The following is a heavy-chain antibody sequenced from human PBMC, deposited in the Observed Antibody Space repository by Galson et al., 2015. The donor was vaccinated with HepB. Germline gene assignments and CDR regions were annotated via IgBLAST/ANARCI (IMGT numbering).Heavy chain of an antibody. D-gene: IGHD3-9*01. Sequence: LEWKGXXXPXXXNTXXXQKFQGRVTMTRNTSISTAYMELSSLRSEDTAVYYCAREGYDILTXYYSWSYFDYWGQGTLXTVSS. J-gene: IGHJ4*02. CDR2: XXPXXXNT. V-gene: IGHV1-8*01. CDR3: AREGYDILTXYYSWSYFDY.